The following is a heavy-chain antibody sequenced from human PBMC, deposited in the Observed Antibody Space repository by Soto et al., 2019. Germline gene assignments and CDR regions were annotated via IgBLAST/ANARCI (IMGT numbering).Heavy chain of an antibody. Sequence: QVQLQESGPGLVKPSETLSLTCTVSGGSISSYYWSWIRQPPGKGLEWIGYIYYSGSTNYNPSLKSRGTISVDTSKNQFSLKLSSVTAADTAVYYCARHRGTRTYFDYWGQGTLVTVSS. CDR3: ARHRGTRTYFDY. CDR2: IYYSGST. CDR1: GGSISSYY. V-gene: IGHV4-59*01. J-gene: IGHJ4*02.